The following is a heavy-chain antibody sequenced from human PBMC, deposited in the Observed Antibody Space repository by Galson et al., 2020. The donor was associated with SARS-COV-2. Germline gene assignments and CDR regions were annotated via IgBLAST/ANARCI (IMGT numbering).Heavy chain of an antibody. J-gene: IGHJ6*02. V-gene: IGHV4-59*01. D-gene: IGHD3-10*01. Sequence: GLEWIGYIQDSGITNYKTSLKSRVTISINTSKRQFSLRLSSVTAADTAVYYCARDRQYYSGSKHYYGMDVWGRGTTVTVSS. CDR2: IQDSGIT. CDR3: ARDRQYYSGSKHYYGMDV.